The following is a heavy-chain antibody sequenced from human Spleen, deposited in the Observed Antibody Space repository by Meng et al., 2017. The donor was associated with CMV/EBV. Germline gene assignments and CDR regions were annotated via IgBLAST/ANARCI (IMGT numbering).Heavy chain of an antibody. D-gene: IGHD3-22*01. CDR2: ISWNSGDI. J-gene: IGHJ3*02. CDR1: GFTIDDYV. Sequence: GGSLRLSCAASGFTIDDYVLYWVRQPPGKGLEWVSGISWNSGDIGYADSVEGRFTISRDNAKNSLYLQMNLLRADDTALYYCAKDFTYDSGNAFDIWGQGTMVTVSS. CDR3: AKDFTYDSGNAFDI. V-gene: IGHV3-9*01.